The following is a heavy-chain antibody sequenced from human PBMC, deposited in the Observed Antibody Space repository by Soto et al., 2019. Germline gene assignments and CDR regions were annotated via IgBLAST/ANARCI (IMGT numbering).Heavy chain of an antibody. V-gene: IGHV2-5*02. J-gene: IGHJ5*02. D-gene: IGHD2-2*01. Sequence: SGPTLVNPTQTLTLTCTFSGFSLSTSGEGVGWIRQPPGKALEWLALIFWDDDKRYNTSLRSRLTITKATSKNQVVLTLTNMDPVDTATYYCAHRRDATVRVPAAISAWFDPWGQGTQVTVS. CDR2: IFWDDDK. CDR3: AHRRDATVRVPAAISAWFDP. CDR1: GFSLSTSGEG.